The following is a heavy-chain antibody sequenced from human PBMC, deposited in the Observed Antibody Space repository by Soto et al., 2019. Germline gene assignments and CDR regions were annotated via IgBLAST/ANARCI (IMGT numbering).Heavy chain of an antibody. J-gene: IGHJ1*01. Sequence: PSETLSLTCTVSGASITQYYWNWIRQSPGKGLEWIVSVSSTGSTVFNPSLTSRVTVSLDTSKNQFSLTLNSVTAADTAVYYCARGPAWQWLPIWGQGTLVTVSS. D-gene: IGHD6-19*01. V-gene: IGHV4-59*01. CDR2: VSSTGST. CDR3: ARGPAWQWLPI. CDR1: GASITQYY.